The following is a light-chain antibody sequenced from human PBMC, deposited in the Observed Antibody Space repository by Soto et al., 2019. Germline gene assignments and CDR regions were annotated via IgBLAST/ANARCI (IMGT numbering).Light chain of an antibody. CDR1: SSNIGSNY. V-gene: IGLV1-47*02. J-gene: IGLJ2*01. CDR3: AAWDDSLSGPV. CDR2: NNN. Sequence: QSVLTQPPSASGSPGQRVTISCSGSSSNIGSNYVYWYQQLPGTAPKLLIYNNNQRPSGVPDRFSGSKSGTSASLAISGLRSEDEADYYCAAWDDSLSGPVFGGGTKLTVL.